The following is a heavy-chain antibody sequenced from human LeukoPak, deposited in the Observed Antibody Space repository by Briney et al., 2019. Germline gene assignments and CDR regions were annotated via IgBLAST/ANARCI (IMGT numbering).Heavy chain of an antibody. CDR2: ISSSSSYI. D-gene: IGHD5-18*01. V-gene: IGHV3-21*04. J-gene: IGHJ4*02. CDR3: ATQNTAMVTGYFDY. Sequence: PGGSLRLSCAASGFTFSSYSMNWVRQAPGKGLEWVSSISSSSSYIYYADSVKGRFTISRDNAKNSLYLQMNSLRAEDTAVYYCATQNTAMVTGYFDYWGQGTLVTVSS. CDR1: GFTFSSYS.